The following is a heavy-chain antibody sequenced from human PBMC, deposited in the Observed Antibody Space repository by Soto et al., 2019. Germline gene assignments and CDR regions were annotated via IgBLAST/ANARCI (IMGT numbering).Heavy chain of an antibody. Sequence: QVQPVQSGAEVKKPGASVKVSCKASGYTFTSYAMHWVRQAPGQRLEWMGWINAGNGNTKYSQKFQGRVTITRDTSASTAYMELSSLRSEDTAVYYCARDRGYGQWLEFDYWGQGTLVTVSS. V-gene: IGHV1-3*01. CDR1: GYTFTSYA. CDR3: ARDRGYGQWLEFDY. CDR2: INAGNGNT. D-gene: IGHD6-19*01. J-gene: IGHJ4*02.